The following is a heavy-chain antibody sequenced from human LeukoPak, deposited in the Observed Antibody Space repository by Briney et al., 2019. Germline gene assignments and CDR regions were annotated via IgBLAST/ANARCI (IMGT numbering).Heavy chain of an antibody. D-gene: IGHD6-19*01. Sequence: SETLSLTCTVSGGSISITNYYWGWIRQPPGKGLEWIGSYYYSGSTYYNPSLKSRVTISVDTSKNRFSLKLSSVTAADTAVFYCARHRGYYSGWLIPEADYWGQGTLVTVSS. V-gene: IGHV4-39*01. CDR1: GGSISITNYY. CDR2: YYYSGST. CDR3: ARHRGYYSGWLIPEADY. J-gene: IGHJ4*02.